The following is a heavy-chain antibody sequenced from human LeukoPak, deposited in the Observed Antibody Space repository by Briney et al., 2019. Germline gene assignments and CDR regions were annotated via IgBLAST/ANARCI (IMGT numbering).Heavy chain of an antibody. J-gene: IGHJ4*02. CDR3: ARGSGDHRGVFDY. D-gene: IGHD3-3*01. V-gene: IGHV1-46*01. CDR2: INPGGGTT. CDR1: GYPFTIYY. Sequence: ASVKVSCKAFGYPFTIYYLNWLRQAPGKGLEWMGIINPGGGTTSYAQKFQGRVTVTRDTSTTTLYLDLISLTSEDTAVYYCARGSGDHRGVFDYWGQGTLVTVSS.